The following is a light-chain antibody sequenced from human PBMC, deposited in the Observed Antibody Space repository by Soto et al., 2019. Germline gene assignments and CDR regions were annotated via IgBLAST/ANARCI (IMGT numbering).Light chain of an antibody. J-gene: IGLJ2*01. CDR1: TSNVGSNL. CDR2: NDY. Sequence: QSVLAQPPSASGTPGQRVTISCSGSTSNVGSNLASWYQQLPGSAPKLLIYNDYERPSGVPDRFSGSKSGTSASLGISGLRSEDEADYLCAVWDDNLSGVVFGGGTKLTVL. V-gene: IGLV1-47*02. CDR3: AVWDDNLSGVV.